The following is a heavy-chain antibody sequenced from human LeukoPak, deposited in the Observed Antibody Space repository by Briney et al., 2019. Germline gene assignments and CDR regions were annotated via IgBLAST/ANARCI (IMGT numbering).Heavy chain of an antibody. CDR2: ISAYTGNT. D-gene: IGHD5-24*01. Sequence: GASVKVSCKASGYIFSTYGLSWVRQAPGQGLEWMGWISAYTGNTIYAQKFQGRVTMTTDTSTDTAYMELRSLRSDDTAVYYCARDPVDGYSHYDYWGQGTLVTVSS. J-gene: IGHJ4*02. CDR1: GYIFSTYG. CDR3: ARDPVDGYSHYDY. V-gene: IGHV1-18*01.